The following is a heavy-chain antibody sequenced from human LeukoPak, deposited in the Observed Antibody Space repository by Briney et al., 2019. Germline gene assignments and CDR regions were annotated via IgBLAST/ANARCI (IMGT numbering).Heavy chain of an antibody. D-gene: IGHD5-12*01. Sequence: GGSLRLSCAASGFTFSSYAMSWVRQTPGKRLECGSGISGSGGSTYYADSVKGRFTISRDNSKNTLYLQMNSLIAAATAVYYCTIVGDIVATILSTEFYYCGQGTLVTVSS. CDR2: ISGSGGST. CDR1: GFTFSSYA. V-gene: IGHV3-23*01. CDR3: TIVGDIVATILSTEFYY. J-gene: IGHJ4*02.